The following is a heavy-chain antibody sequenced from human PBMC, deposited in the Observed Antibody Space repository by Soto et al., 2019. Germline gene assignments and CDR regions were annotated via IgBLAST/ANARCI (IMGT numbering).Heavy chain of an antibody. J-gene: IGHJ4*02. Sequence: EVQLVESGGGLVQPGRSLRLSCTSSGFTFGDYAVNWFRQAPGKGLEWIGFIRSKGYGGTTEYAASGKGRFTISRDDAKSTAYLQVNSLKTEDTALYLCGRGKPKYRATFDYWGLGTLVTVSS. CDR3: GRGKPKYRATFDY. CDR2: IRSKGYGGTT. CDR1: GFTFGDYA. D-gene: IGHD6-6*01. V-gene: IGHV3-49*03.